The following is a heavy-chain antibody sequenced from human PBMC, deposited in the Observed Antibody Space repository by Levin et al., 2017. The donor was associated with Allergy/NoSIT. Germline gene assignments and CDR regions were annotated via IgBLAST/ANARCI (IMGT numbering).Heavy chain of an antibody. CDR1: GGSFSDYY. J-gene: IGHJ6*02. CDR3: ARGRVILTGYYRGSQASYYYGMDV. V-gene: IGHV4-34*01. D-gene: IGHD3-9*01. CDR2: INHGGST. Sequence: SETLSLTCAVYGGSFSDYYWSWIRQTPGKGLEWIGEINHGGSTNYSPSLKSRVSISVDASKNQFSLKLSSVTAADTAVYYCARGRVILTGYYRGSQASYYYGMDVWGQGTTVTVSS.